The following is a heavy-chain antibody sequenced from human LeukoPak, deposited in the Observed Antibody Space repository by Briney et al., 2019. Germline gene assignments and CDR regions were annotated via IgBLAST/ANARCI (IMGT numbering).Heavy chain of an antibody. CDR1: GYTFTGYY. Sequence: AASVKVSCTASGYTFTGYYMHWVRQAPGQGLEWMGWTNPNSGGTNYAQKFQGRVTMTRDTPISTAYMELSRLRSDDTAVYYCARDLGLYYYYYYMDVWGKGTTVTVSS. CDR2: TNPNSGGT. J-gene: IGHJ6*03. CDR3: ARDLGLYYYYYYMDV. V-gene: IGHV1-2*02.